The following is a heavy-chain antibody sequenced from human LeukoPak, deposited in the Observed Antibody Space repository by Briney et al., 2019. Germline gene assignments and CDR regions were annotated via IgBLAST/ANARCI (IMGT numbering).Heavy chain of an antibody. CDR3: ARGTTRPIWFGELLRKLRYYYGMDV. CDR1: GGSFSGYY. J-gene: IGHJ6*02. Sequence: SETLSLTCAVYGGSFSGYYWSWIRQPPGKGLEWIGEINHSGSTNYNPSLKSRVTISVDTSKNQFSLKLSSVTAADTAVYYCARGTTRPIWFGELLRKLRYYYGMDVWGQGTTVTVSS. V-gene: IGHV4-34*01. CDR2: INHSGST. D-gene: IGHD3-10*01.